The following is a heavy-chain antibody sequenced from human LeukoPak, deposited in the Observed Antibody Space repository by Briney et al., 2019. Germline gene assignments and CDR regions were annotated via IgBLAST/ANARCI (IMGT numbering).Heavy chain of an antibody. CDR2: INHSGST. Sequence: SETLSLTCAVYGGSFSGYYWSWIRQPPGKGLEWIGEINHSGSTNYNPSLKSRVTISVDTSKNQFSLKLSSVTAANTAVYYCARGPAWGSFDYWGQGTLVTVSS. V-gene: IGHV4-34*01. D-gene: IGHD7-27*01. CDR1: GGSFSGYY. CDR3: ARGPAWGSFDY. J-gene: IGHJ4*02.